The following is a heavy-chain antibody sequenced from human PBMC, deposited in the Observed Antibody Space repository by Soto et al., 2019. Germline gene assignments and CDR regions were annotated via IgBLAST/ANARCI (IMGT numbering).Heavy chain of an antibody. CDR1: GGSISSGGYY. CDR2: IYYSGST. V-gene: IGHV4-31*03. D-gene: IGHD2-15*01. CDR3: ARDTADCSGGSCYLFFAFDI. Sequence: VQLQESGPGLVKPSQTLSLTCTVSGGSISSGGYYWSWIRQHPGKGLEWIGYIYYSGSTYYNPSLKSRVTISVDTSKNQFSLKLSSVTAADTAVYYCARDTADCSGGSCYLFFAFDIWGQGTMVTVSS. J-gene: IGHJ3*02.